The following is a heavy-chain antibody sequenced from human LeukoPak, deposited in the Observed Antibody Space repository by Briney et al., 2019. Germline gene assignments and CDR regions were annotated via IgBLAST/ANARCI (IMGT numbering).Heavy chain of an antibody. V-gene: IGHV3-30-3*01. CDR3: ARDPHPTVAATDYFDY. J-gene: IGHJ4*02. CDR1: GFTFSSYA. CDR2: ISYDGGNK. D-gene: IGHD6-19*01. Sequence: GGSLRLSCAASGFTFSSYAMHWVRQAPGKGLEWVAFISYDGGNKYYADSVKGRFTISRDNSKNTLYLQMNSLRAEDTAVYYCARDPHPTVAATDYFDYWGQGTLVTVSS.